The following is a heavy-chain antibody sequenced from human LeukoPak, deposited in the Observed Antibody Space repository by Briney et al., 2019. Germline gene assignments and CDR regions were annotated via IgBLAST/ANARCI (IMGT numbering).Heavy chain of an antibody. CDR3: ALIPLGWYSGSRDAFDI. J-gene: IGHJ3*02. D-gene: IGHD1-26*01. V-gene: IGHV3-7*01. CDR2: IKQDGSEK. Sequence: GGSLRLSCAASGFTFSSYWMSWVRQAPGKGLEWVANIKQDGSEKYYVDSVKGRFTISRDNAKNSLYLQMNSLRAEDTAVYYCALIPLGWYSGSRDAFDIWGQGTMVTVPS. CDR1: GFTFSSYW.